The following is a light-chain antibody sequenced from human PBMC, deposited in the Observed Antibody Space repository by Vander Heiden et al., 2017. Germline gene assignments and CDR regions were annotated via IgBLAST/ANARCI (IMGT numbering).Light chain of an antibody. J-gene: IGKJ4*01. CDR2: GAS. CDR1: QSVNNN. Sequence: IVITQSPATLSVSPGERAPPSCRASQSVNNNLAWYQQEPGQGTRLLIYGASRRATSIANRFSGRGSGTEFTLTSSSLQSEDFAVYCCQQYNNWPLTFGGGTKVEIK. CDR3: QQYNNWPLT. V-gene: IGKV3-15*01.